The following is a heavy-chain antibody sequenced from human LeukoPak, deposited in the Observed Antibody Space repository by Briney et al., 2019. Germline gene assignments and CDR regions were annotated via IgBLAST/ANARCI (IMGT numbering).Heavy chain of an antibody. CDR1: GGSISSSSYF. J-gene: IGHJ4*02. D-gene: IGHD3-22*01. CDR3: ARDQDYYDSSGYYQYYFDY. Sequence: PSETLSLTCSVYGGSISSSSYFWGWIRQPPGKGLEWIASVHYSGSTYYNPSLKSRVTMSVDTSKNQFSLKLSSVTAADTAVYYCARDQDYYDSSGYYQYYFDYWGQGTLVTVSS. CDR2: VHYSGST. V-gene: IGHV4-39*07.